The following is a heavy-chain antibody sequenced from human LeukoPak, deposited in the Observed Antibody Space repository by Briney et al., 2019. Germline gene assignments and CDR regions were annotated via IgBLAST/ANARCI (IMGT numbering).Heavy chain of an antibody. Sequence: GASVKVSCKASGYTXTDYXMHWXXXXPXXXXEWXGWINPNSGGTNYAQKFQGRVTMTRDTSISTAYMELSRLRSDDTAVYYCARASYYYDSSGYPGYYFDYWGQGTLVTVSS. D-gene: IGHD3-22*01. CDR2: INPNSGGT. J-gene: IGHJ4*02. CDR3: ARASYYYDSSGYPGYYFDY. CDR1: GYTXTDYX. V-gene: IGHV1-2*02.